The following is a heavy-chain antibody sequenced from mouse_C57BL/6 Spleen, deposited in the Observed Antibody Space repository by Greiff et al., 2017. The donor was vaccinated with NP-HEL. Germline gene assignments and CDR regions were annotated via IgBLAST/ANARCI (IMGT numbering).Heavy chain of an antibody. Sequence: VQLQQPGAELVKPGASVKLSCKASGYTFTSYWMHWVKQRPGQGLEWIGMIHPNSGSTNYNEKFKSKATLTVYKSSSTAYMQLSSLTSEDSAVYYCARGIYDGYPMDYWGQGTSVTVSS. V-gene: IGHV1-64*01. CDR2: IHPNSGST. CDR1: GYTFTSYW. J-gene: IGHJ4*01. D-gene: IGHD2-3*01. CDR3: ARGIYDGYPMDY.